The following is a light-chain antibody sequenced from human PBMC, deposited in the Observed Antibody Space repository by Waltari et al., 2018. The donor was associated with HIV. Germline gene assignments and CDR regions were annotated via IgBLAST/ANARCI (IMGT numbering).Light chain of an antibody. Sequence: QSALTQPASVSGSPGQSITISCPGTGRDVGNYNFVSWYQQHPGKAPKLIIYDVTNRPSGVASRFSGSKSGNTASLTIAGLQAEDGADYYCASYIGTYTYVFGTGTTVTVL. J-gene: IGLJ1*01. V-gene: IGLV2-14*03. CDR1: GRDVGNYNF. CDR3: ASYIGTYTYV. CDR2: DVT.